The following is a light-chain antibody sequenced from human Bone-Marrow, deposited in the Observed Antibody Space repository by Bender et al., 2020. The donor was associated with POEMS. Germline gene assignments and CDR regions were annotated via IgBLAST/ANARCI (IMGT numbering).Light chain of an antibody. Sequence: QSALTQPASVSGSPGQSITISCTGANSDIGGYNSVSWYQQHPGKAPKLIIYELNKRPSGVPYRFSGSKSGNTASLTVSGLQAEDEAEYYCSSYGGSNNLIFGGGTKLTVL. V-gene: IGLV2-8*01. CDR2: ELN. CDR1: NSDIGGYNS. CDR3: SSYGGSNNLI. J-gene: IGLJ2*01.